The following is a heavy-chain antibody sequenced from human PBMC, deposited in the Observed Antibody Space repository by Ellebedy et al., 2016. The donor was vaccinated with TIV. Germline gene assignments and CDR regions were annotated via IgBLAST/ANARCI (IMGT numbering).Heavy chain of an antibody. Sequence: PGGSLRLSCAASGFTFSNYAMSWLRQAPGKGLEWVSAISSGGSSTYYADSVKGRFTISRDNSKNTLYLQINSLGAEDTAVYYCAKGVGTTWYRGFDYWGQGTLVTVSS. CDR1: GFTFSNYA. D-gene: IGHD1-26*01. J-gene: IGHJ4*02. CDR2: ISSGGSST. V-gene: IGHV3-23*01. CDR3: AKGVGTTWYRGFDY.